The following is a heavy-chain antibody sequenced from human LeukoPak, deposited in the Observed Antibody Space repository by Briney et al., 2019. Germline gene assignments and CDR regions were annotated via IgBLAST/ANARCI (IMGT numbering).Heavy chain of an antibody. V-gene: IGHV3-7*01. D-gene: IGHD3-22*01. J-gene: IGHJ4*02. CDR2: IKQDGSEK. Sequence: PGGSLRPSCAASGFTFSSYWMSWVRQAPGKGLEWVANIKQDGSEKYYVDSVKGRFTFSRDNAKNSMYLQMNSLRAEDTAVYYCARGYYYDSRGYYPDHWGQGALVTVSS. CDR3: ARGYYYDSRGYYPDH. CDR1: GFTFSSYW.